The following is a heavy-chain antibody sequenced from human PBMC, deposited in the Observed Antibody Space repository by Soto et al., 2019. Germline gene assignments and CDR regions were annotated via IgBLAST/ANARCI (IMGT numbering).Heavy chain of an antibody. J-gene: IGHJ5*02. CDR3: ARAPVDTAMDKWLAP. CDR1: GGSISSYY. D-gene: IGHD5-18*01. Sequence: SETLSLTCTVSGGSISSYYWSWIRQPPGKGLEWIGYIYYSGSTNYNPSLKSRVTISVDTSKNQLSMKLSSVTAADTAVYYCARAPVDTAMDKWLAPWGHGTPVTGSA. V-gene: IGHV4-59*01. CDR2: IYYSGST.